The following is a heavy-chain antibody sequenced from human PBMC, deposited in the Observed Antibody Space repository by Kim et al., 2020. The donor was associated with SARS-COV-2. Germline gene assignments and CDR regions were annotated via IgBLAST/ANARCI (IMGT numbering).Heavy chain of an antibody. J-gene: IGHJ3*02. D-gene: IGHD2-15*01. CDR1: GFTFSSYS. Sequence: GGSLRLSCAASGFTFSSYSMNWVRQAPGKGLEWVSSISSSSSYIYYADSVKGRFTISRDNAKNSLYLQMNSLRAEDTAVYYCARKGPDCSGGSCYADDAFDIWGQGTMVTVSS. CDR3: ARKGPDCSGGSCYADDAFDI. V-gene: IGHV3-21*01. CDR2: ISSSSSYI.